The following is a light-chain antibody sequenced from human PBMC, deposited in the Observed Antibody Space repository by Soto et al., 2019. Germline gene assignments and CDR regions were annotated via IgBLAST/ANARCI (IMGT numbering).Light chain of an antibody. CDR2: AAS. CDR3: QQNFSIPIT. V-gene: IGKV1-39*01. CDR1: QSISTY. J-gene: IGKJ5*01. Sequence: DIQMTQSPSSLSASVGDRVTITCRASQSISTYLNWYHQKPGKAPDLLIYAASSLKSGVPSRFSGSGSGTHFTLTITGLQPADFATYYCQQNFSIPITSGQGTRLEIK.